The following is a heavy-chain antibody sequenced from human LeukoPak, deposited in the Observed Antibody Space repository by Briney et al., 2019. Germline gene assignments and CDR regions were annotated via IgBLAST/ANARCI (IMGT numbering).Heavy chain of an antibody. J-gene: IGHJ5*02. V-gene: IGHV1-69*05. D-gene: IGHD6-13*01. CDR1: GDTFSSYA. CDR3: ARVPSGYSSSWSFNWFDP. Sequence: GASVKVSCKASGDTFSSYAINWVRQAPGQGLEWMGGIIPIFGTANYAQKFQGRVTITRNTSISTAYMELSSLRSEDTAVYYCARVPSGYSSSWSFNWFDPWGQGTLVTVSS. CDR2: IIPIFGTA.